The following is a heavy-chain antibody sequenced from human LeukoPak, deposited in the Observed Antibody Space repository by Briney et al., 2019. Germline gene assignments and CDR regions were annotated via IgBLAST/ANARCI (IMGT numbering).Heavy chain of an antibody. CDR2: INHSGST. CDR3: ARAVGATTDY. J-gene: IGHJ4*02. Sequence: SETLSLTCAVYGGSFSGYYWSWIRQPPGKGLGWIGEINHSGSTNYNPSLKSRVTISVDTSKNQFSLKLGSVTAADTAVYYCARAVGATTDYWGQGTLVTVSS. CDR1: GGSFSGYY. D-gene: IGHD1-26*01. V-gene: IGHV4-34*01.